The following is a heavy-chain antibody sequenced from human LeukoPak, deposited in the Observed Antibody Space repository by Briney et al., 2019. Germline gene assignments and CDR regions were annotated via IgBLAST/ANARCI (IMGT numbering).Heavy chain of an antibody. J-gene: IGHJ4*02. CDR2: ISGSGGST. Sequence: GGSLRLSCAASGLTFSSYAMSWVRQAPGKGLEWVSAISGSGGSTYYADSVKGRFTISRDNSKNTLYLQMNSLRAEDTAVYYCAKDLGYCSGGSCYPAFYFDYWGQGTLVTVSS. CDR3: AKDLGYCSGGSCYPAFYFDY. V-gene: IGHV3-23*01. CDR1: GLTFSSYA. D-gene: IGHD2-15*01.